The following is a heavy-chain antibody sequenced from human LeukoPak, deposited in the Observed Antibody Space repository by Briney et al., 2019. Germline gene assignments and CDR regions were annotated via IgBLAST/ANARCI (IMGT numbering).Heavy chain of an antibody. Sequence: GGSLRLSCAVSGFTVSSNYMSWVRQPPGKGLEWVSVIYSGGSTYYADSVKGRFTISRDNSKNTLYLQMNSLRAEDTAVYYCAKSSHFWSGYYDYWGQGTLVTVSS. CDR3: AKSSHFWSGYYDY. J-gene: IGHJ4*02. D-gene: IGHD3-3*02. V-gene: IGHV3-53*01. CDR2: IYSGGST. CDR1: GFTVSSNY.